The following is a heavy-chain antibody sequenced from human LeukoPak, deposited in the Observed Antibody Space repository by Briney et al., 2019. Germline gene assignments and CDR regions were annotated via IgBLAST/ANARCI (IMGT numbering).Heavy chain of an antibody. D-gene: IGHD1-1*01. V-gene: IGHV1-18*01. CDR1: GYTFTSYG. J-gene: IGHJ4*02. CDR3: ARVATRTTLQGDYFDY. Sequence: GASVKVSCKASGYTFTSYGISWVRQAPGQGLEWMGWISAYNGNTNYAQKLQGRVTMTTDTSTSTAYMELRSLRSDDTAVYYCARVATRTTLQGDYFDYWGQGTLVTVSS. CDR2: ISAYNGNT.